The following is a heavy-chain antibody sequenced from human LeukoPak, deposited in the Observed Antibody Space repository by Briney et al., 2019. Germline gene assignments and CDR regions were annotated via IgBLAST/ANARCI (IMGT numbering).Heavy chain of an antibody. Sequence: AGGSLRLSCAASGFTFSSYAMSWVRQAPGKGLEWVSGINGSGGSTYYADSVKGRFTISRDNSKNTLYLQMNSLRPEDTAVYYCAKAYSGMLRGVVDYWGQGTLVTVSS. V-gene: IGHV3-23*01. CDR1: GFTFSSYA. CDR3: AKAYSGMLRGVVDY. D-gene: IGHD3-10*01. J-gene: IGHJ4*02. CDR2: INGSGGST.